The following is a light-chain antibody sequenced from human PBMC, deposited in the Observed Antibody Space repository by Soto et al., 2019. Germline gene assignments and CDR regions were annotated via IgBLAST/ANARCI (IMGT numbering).Light chain of an antibody. CDR1: SSDVGGYNY. V-gene: IGLV2-14*01. CDR2: EVS. Sequence: QSVLTQPASVSGSPGQSITISCTGTSSDVGGYNYVSWYQQHPAKAPKLMIFEVSNRPSGIFNRFSGSKSGNTASLTISGLKAEDEADYYCSSYTSSSNYVFGTGTKVTVL. J-gene: IGLJ1*01. CDR3: SSYTSSSNYV.